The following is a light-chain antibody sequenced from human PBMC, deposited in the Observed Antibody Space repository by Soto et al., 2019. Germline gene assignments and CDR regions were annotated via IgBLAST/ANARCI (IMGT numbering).Light chain of an antibody. J-gene: IGKJ3*01. Sequence: EIVMTQSPATLSVSPGERATLSCRASQSVSSNLAWYQQKPGQAPRLLIYGASTRATVIPARFGGSGSGTEFTLTISSLKSEDFAVYYCQQYSNWPITFGPGTKVDIK. CDR2: GAS. CDR1: QSVSSN. CDR3: QQYSNWPIT. V-gene: IGKV3-15*01.